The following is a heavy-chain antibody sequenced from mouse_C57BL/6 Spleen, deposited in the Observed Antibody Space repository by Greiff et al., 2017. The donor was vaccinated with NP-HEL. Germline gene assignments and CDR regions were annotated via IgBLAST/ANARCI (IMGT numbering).Heavy chain of an antibody. CDR3: ASVDGYYGGNFDY. Sequence: EVQLQQSGPELVKPGASVKISCKASGYTFTDYYMNWVKQSHGKSLEWIGDINPNNGGTSYNQKFKGKATLTVDKSSSTAYMELRSLTSEDSAVYYCASVDGYYGGNFDYWGQGTTLTVSS. CDR1: GYTFTDYY. D-gene: IGHD2-3*01. J-gene: IGHJ2*01. V-gene: IGHV1-26*01. CDR2: INPNNGGT.